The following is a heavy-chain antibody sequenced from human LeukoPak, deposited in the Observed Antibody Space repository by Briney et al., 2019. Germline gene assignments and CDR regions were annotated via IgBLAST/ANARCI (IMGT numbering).Heavy chain of an antibody. D-gene: IGHD3-9*01. J-gene: IGHJ3*02. CDR1: GYSSTSFW. CDR2: IYPGDSDT. V-gene: IGHV5-51*01. Sequence: GESLKISCKGSGYSSTSFWIGWVRQMPGKGLEWMGIIYPGDSDTRYSPSFQGQVTISADKSISTAYLQWSSLKASDTAMYYCARVEGPYYDILTGYYNAFDIWGQGTMVTVSS. CDR3: ARVEGPYYDILTGYYNAFDI.